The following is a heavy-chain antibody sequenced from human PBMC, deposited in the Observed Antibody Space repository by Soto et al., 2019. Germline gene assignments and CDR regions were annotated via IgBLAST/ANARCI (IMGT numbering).Heavy chain of an antibody. D-gene: IGHD3-22*01. Sequence: VASVKVSCKASGYTFTSYGISWVRQAPGQGLEWMGWISAYNGNTNYAQKLQGRVTMTTDTSTSTAYMELRSLRSDDTAVYYCARDGLYDSSGYYNWFDPWGQGTLVTVSS. CDR3: ARDGLYDSSGYYNWFDP. J-gene: IGHJ5*02. V-gene: IGHV1-18*01. CDR2: ISAYNGNT. CDR1: GYTFTSYG.